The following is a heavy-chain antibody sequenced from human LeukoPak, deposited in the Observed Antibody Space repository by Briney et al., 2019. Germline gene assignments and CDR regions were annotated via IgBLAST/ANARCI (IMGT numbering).Heavy chain of an antibody. D-gene: IGHD3-10*01. CDR1: GGSISSYY. V-gene: IGHV4-4*07. J-gene: IGHJ4*02. Sequence: SETLSLTCTVSGGSISSYYWSWIRQPAGKGLEWIGRIYTSGSTNYNPSLKSRVTMSVDTSKNQFSLELSSVTAADTAVYYCASHYYGSDYYFDYRGQGTLVTVSS. CDR3: ASHYYGSDYYFDY. CDR2: IYTSGST.